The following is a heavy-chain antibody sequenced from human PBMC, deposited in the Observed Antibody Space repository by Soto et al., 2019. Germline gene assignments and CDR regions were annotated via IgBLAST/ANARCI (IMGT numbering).Heavy chain of an antibody. J-gene: IGHJ6*02. CDR2: TAYDGINT. V-gene: IGHV3-30-3*01. CDR1: GFNFGTYA. CDR3: ARVTPGNNLYYFSGLDV. D-gene: IGHD1-1*01. Sequence: GGSLRLSCVASGFNFGTYAIHWVRQAPGKGLQWVALTAYDGINTYYADSVKGRFTISRDNSKNTLHLQMNSLRPEDTGVYFCARVTPGNNLYYFSGLDVWGQGTSVTVSS.